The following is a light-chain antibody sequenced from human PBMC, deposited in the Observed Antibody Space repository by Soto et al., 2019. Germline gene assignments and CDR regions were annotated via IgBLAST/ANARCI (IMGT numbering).Light chain of an antibody. CDR2: DAS. V-gene: IGKV3-11*01. CDR3: LHRMNRPHT. CDR1: QTVSSY. J-gene: IGKJ5*01. Sequence: EIVLSQSPATLSLSPGDRATLSCRASQTVSSYLLWYQQKPCQYPRLLIYDASERATGIPARFSGSGSETDFTLTISSLEPEDFGVYYCLHRMNRPHTFGQRTRLDI.